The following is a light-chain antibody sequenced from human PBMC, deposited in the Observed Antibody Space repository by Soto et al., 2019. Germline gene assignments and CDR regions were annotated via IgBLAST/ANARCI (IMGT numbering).Light chain of an antibody. CDR3: QQYDNSVWT. CDR1: QSVSTSN. Sequence: IVLTQSPVTLSSSPGGRATLSCRASQSVSTSNLAWYQQRPGQAPRLLIYGASRRATGIPDRFSGSGSGTGFTLTISRLEPEDLAVYYCQQYDNSVWTFGQGTKVDIK. J-gene: IGKJ1*01. V-gene: IGKV3-20*01. CDR2: GAS.